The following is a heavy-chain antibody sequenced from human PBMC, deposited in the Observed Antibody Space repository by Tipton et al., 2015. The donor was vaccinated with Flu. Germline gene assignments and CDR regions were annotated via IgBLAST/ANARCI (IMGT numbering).Heavy chain of an antibody. CDR1: GGFISGTTYY. V-gene: IGHV4-39*01. J-gene: IGHJ4*02. CDR2: IYYTGTT. Sequence: LRLSCTVSGGFISGTTYYWGWIRQPPGKGLEWMGSIYYTGTTYYNPSLESRVTVSVDAPKNQFSLTLTSVTAADTALYYCARMISGSQNYSDYWGQGTLVTVSS. CDR3: ARMISGSQNYSDY. D-gene: IGHD1-26*01.